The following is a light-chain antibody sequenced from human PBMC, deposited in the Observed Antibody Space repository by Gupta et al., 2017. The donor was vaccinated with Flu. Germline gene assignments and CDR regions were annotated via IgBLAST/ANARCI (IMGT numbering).Light chain of an antibody. CDR3: MQGTNWPYT. Sequence: YLNWFQQRPGQSPRRLMYRVSNRESGVPERFSGSGSDTDFTLQISRVEAEDVGVYYCMQGTNWPYTFGQGTKLEIK. J-gene: IGKJ2*01. V-gene: IGKV2-30*01. CDR2: RVS. CDR1: Y.